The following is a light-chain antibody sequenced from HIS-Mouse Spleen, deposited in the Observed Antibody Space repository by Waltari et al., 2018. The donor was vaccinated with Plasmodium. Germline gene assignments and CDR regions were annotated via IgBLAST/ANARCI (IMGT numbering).Light chain of an antibody. J-gene: IGLJ1*01. CDR2: EGS. CDR1: RSDVGSYNL. CDR3: CSYAGSSTYV. Sequence: QSALTQPASVSGSPGQSITISCTGTRSDVGSYNLVSWYQQHPGKAPKLMIYEGSKRPSGVSNRFSGSKSGNTASLTLSGLQAEDEADYYCCSYAGSSTYVFGTGTKVTVL. V-gene: IGLV2-23*01.